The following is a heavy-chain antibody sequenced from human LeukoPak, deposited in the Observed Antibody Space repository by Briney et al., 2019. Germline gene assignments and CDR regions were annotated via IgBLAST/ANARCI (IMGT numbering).Heavy chain of an antibody. Sequence: SETLSLTCTVSGGSISSYYWSWIRQPPGKGLEWIGYIYYSGSTNYNPSLKSRVTISVDTSKNQFSLKLSSVTAADTAVYYCARAPGYAMTVGLMAFDIWGQGTMVTVSS. CDR2: IYYSGST. CDR1: GGSISSYY. V-gene: IGHV4-59*01. CDR3: ARAPGYAMTVGLMAFDI. D-gene: IGHD3-22*01. J-gene: IGHJ3*02.